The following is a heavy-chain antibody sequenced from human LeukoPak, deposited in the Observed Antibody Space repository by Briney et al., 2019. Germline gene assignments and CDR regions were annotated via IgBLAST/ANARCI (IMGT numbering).Heavy chain of an antibody. Sequence: GGSLRLSCAASGFTFSTYAMSWVRQAPGKGLEWVSGISGSTYYADSVKGRFTISRDNSKNALYLQMNSLRAEDTAVYYCAKDFSTVTFGYFDSWGQGTLVTVSS. J-gene: IGHJ4*02. V-gene: IGHV3-23*01. CDR1: GFTFSTYA. D-gene: IGHD4-17*01. CDR3: AKDFSTVTFGYFDS. CDR2: ISGST.